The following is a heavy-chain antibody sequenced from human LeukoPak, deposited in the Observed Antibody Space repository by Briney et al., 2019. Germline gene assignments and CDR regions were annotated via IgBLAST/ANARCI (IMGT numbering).Heavy chain of an antibody. J-gene: IGHJ4*02. CDR2: ISYDGNNK. Sequence: PGRSLRLSCAASGFTFSSYAMHWVRQAPGKGLEWVAVISYDGNNKYYADSVKGRFSISRDNSKNTLYLQMNSLRAEDTAVYYCAKVQYSSSSGGHDWGQGTLVTVSS. CDR3: AKVQYSSSSGGHD. V-gene: IGHV3-30*04. CDR1: GFTFSSYA. D-gene: IGHD6-6*01.